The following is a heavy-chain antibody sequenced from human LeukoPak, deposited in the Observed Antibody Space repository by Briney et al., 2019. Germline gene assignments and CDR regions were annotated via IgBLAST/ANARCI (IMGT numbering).Heavy chain of an antibody. CDR2: INHGGST. Sequence: SETLSLTCAIYGGSFSGYQWTWIRQPPGKGLEWIGEINHGGSTNYNPSLKSRVTISVDTSNNHFSLKLSSVTAADTAVYYCARGGGYDFWSGYYFDYWGQGTLVTVSS. J-gene: IGHJ4*02. CDR3: ARGGGYDFWSGYYFDY. CDR1: GGSFSGYQ. D-gene: IGHD3-3*01. V-gene: IGHV4-34*01.